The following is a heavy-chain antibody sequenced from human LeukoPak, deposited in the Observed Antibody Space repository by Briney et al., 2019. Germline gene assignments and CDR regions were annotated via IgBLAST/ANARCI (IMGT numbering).Heavy chain of an antibody. CDR1: GFTFSSYA. Sequence: GGSLRLSCEASGFTFSSYAMSWVRQAPGKGLEWVSIISGSGGSTNYADSVKGRFTISRDNSKNTLYLQMNSLRAEDTALYYCAKPGYGPGSFNYPYFDYWGQGALVTVSS. CDR2: ISGSGGST. CDR3: AKPGYGPGSFNYPYFDY. D-gene: IGHD3-10*01. J-gene: IGHJ4*02. V-gene: IGHV3-23*01.